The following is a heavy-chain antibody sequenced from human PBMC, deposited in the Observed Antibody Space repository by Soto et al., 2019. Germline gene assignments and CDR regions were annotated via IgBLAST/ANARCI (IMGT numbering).Heavy chain of an antibody. Sequence: ASVKVSCKASGNTFTSYDINWVRQATGHGLEWMGWINPNSGNIGYAQKFQGRVTMTRDTAIRTAYMEVSRLRSDDTAVYYCERGRRSGSYYLLDYWGQGTLVTVSS. D-gene: IGHD3-10*01. J-gene: IGHJ4*02. V-gene: IGHV1-8*01. CDR1: GNTFTSYD. CDR2: INPNSGNI. CDR3: ERGRRSGSYYLLDY.